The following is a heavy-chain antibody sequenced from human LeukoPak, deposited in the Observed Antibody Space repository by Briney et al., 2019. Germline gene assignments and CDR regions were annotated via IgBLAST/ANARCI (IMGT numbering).Heavy chain of an antibody. V-gene: IGHV3-48*01. J-gene: IGHJ3*02. D-gene: IGHD3-22*01. CDR2: ISSSSTI. CDR1: GFTFSSYS. Sequence: PGGSLRLSCAASGFTFSSYSMNWVRQAPGKGLEWVSYISSSSTIYYADSVKGRFTISRDNAKNSLYLQMNSLRAEDTAVYYCARGDSSGYSGAFDIWGQGTMVTVSS. CDR3: ARGDSSGYSGAFDI.